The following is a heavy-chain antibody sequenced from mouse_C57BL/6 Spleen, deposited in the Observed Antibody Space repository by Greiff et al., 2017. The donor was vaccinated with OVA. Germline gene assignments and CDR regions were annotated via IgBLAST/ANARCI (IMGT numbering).Heavy chain of an antibody. J-gene: IGHJ1*01. CDR1: GFNITDYD. D-gene: IGHD1-1*01. V-gene: IGHV14-1*01. CDR2: IDPEAGDT. CDR3: TNNGSVYWYMDF. Sequence: VQLQQSGAELVRPGASVKLSCTASGFNITDYDMHWVKQRPEQGLEWIGSIDPEAGDTEYDQKFKGKATMTADTSSNTAYLQLRSLTSEDTAVYYCTNNGSVYWYMDFWGQGTSVTVSS.